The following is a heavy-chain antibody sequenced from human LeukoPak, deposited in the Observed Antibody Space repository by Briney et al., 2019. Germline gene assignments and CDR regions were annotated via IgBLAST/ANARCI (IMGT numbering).Heavy chain of an antibody. CDR3: AKGIYSSGWSYFDY. D-gene: IGHD6-19*01. V-gene: IGHV3-23*01. CDR1: GFILTNYA. J-gene: IGHJ4*01. CDR2: VIGRDDST. Sequence: PGGSLRLSCAASGFILTNYAMNWVRQAPGKGLEWVSAVIGRDDSTYYADSVRGRFTISRDNSKSTLYLQMNSLRAEDTAVYYCAKGIYSSGWSYFDYWGHGTLVTVSS.